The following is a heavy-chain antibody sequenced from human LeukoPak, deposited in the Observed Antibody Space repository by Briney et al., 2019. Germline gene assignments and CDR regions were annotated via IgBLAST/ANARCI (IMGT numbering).Heavy chain of an antibody. Sequence: GGSLRLSCAASGFTFSSYAMSWVHQAPGKGLEWVSAISGSGGSTYYADSVKGRFTISRDNSKNTLYLQMNSLRAEDTAVYYCANSPVDTADELDYWGQGTLVTVSS. CDR1: GFTFSSYA. CDR2: ISGSGGST. CDR3: ANSPVDTADELDY. J-gene: IGHJ4*02. D-gene: IGHD5-18*01. V-gene: IGHV3-23*01.